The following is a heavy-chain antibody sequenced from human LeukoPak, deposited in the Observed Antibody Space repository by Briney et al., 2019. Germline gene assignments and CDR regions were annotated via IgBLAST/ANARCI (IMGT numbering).Heavy chain of an antibody. CDR1: GYTFTSYD. V-gene: IGHV1-8*01. Sequence: ASVKVSCKASGYTFTSYDINWVRQATGQGLEWMGWMNPNSGNTGYAQKFQGRVTVTRNTSISTAYMELSSLRSEDTAVYYCARVMRRGYYFDYWGQGTLVTVSS. J-gene: IGHJ4*02. D-gene: IGHD3-10*01. CDR2: MNPNSGNT. CDR3: ARVMRRGYYFDY.